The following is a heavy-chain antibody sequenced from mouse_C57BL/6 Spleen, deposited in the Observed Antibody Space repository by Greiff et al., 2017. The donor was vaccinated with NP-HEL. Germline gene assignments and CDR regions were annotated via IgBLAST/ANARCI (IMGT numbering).Heavy chain of an antibody. V-gene: IGHV1-52*01. Sequence: QVQLQQPGAELVRPGSSVKLSCKASGYTFTSYWMHWVKQRPIQGLEWIGNIDPSDSETHYNQKFKDKATLTVDKSSSTAYMQLSSLTSEDSAVYYCASHYYGSSGGFAYWGQGTLVTVSA. CDR3: ASHYYGSSGGFAY. D-gene: IGHD1-1*01. CDR2: IDPSDSET. CDR1: GYTFTSYW. J-gene: IGHJ3*01.